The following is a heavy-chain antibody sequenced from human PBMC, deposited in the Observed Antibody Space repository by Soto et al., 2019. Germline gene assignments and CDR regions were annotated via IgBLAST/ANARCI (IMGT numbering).Heavy chain of an antibody. CDR1: GGTFSSYA. Sequence: SVKVSCKASGGTFSSYAISWVRQAPGQGLEWMGGIIPIFGTANYAQKFQGRVTITADESTSTAYMELSSLRSEDTAVYYCARAHCSGGSCYSFPEWFDPWGQGTLVTVSS. CDR2: IIPIFGTA. CDR3: ARAHCSGGSCYSFPEWFDP. V-gene: IGHV1-69*13. J-gene: IGHJ5*02. D-gene: IGHD2-15*01.